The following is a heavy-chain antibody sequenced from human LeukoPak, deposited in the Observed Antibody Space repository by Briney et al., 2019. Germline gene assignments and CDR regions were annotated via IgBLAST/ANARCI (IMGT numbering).Heavy chain of an antibody. CDR3: ASFPGYSSGWPFDY. Sequence: SETLSLTCTVSGGSISSSGFYWGWIRQPPGEGLEWIGSMYYSGSTYYNPSLKSRVTISVDTSKNQFSLKLSSVTVADTAVYYCASFPGYSSGWPFDYWGQGTLVTVSS. V-gene: IGHV4-39*01. D-gene: IGHD6-19*01. CDR2: MYYSGST. J-gene: IGHJ4*02. CDR1: GGSISSSGFY.